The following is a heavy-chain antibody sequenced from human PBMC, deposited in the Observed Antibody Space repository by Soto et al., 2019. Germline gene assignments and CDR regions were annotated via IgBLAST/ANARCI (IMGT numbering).Heavy chain of an antibody. V-gene: IGHV3-9*01. CDR3: AKDDYSSSSGMDY. D-gene: IGHD6-6*01. J-gene: IGHJ4*02. CDR2: INWNSGSI. CDR1: GFTFDDYA. Sequence: EVQLVESGGGLVQPGRSLRLSCAASGFTFDDYAMHWVRPAPGKGLEWVSRINWNSGSIGYADSVKGRFTISRDDAKNALYLQMNSLGAEDTALYYCAKDDYSSSSGMDYWGQGTLVTGSS.